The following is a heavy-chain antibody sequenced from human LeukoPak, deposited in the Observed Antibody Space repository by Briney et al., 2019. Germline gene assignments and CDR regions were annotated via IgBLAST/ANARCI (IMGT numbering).Heavy chain of an antibody. CDR3: ARRGLRGSDYYRVDS. CDR1: GYTFTSYG. D-gene: IGHD4-17*01. J-gene: IGHJ4*02. CDR2: ISAYNGNT. V-gene: IGHV1-18*01. Sequence: ASVKVSCKASGYTFTSYGISWVRQAPGQGLEWMGWISAYNGNTNYAQKLQGRVTMTPDTSTPTAYMELRSLRSADTAVYYCARRGLRGSDYYRVDSWGQGTLVTVSS.